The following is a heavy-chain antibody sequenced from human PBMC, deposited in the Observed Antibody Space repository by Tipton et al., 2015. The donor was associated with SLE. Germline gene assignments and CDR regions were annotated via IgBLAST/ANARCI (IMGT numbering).Heavy chain of an antibody. D-gene: IGHD6-13*01. Sequence: LRLSCTVSGGSISSYYWSWIRQPPGKGLEWIGYIYYSGSTNYNPSLKSRVTISVDTSKNQFSLKLSSVTAADTAVYYCAREWQQLWYFDLWGRGTLVTVSS. J-gene: IGHJ2*01. CDR1: GGSISSYY. CDR2: IYYSGST. V-gene: IGHV4-59*01. CDR3: AREWQQLWYFDL.